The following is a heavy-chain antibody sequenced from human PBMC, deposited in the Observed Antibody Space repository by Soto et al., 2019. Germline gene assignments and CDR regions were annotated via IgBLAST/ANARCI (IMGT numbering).Heavy chain of an antibody. CDR1: GFTFSSYW. D-gene: IGHD1-7*01. CDR3: ARNYWPASYYYYYYMDV. V-gene: IGHV3-7*01. CDR2: IKQDGSEK. Sequence: PGESLKISCAASGFTFSSYWMSWVRQAPGKGLEWVANIKQDGSEKYYVDSVKGRFTISRDNAKNSLYLQMNSLRAEDTAVYYCARNYWPASYYYYYYMDVWGKGTTVTVSS. J-gene: IGHJ6*03.